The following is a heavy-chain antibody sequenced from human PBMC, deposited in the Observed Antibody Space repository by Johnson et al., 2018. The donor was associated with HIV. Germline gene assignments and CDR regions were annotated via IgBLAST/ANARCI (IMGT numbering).Heavy chain of an antibody. V-gene: IGHV3-13*01. D-gene: IGHD4-23*01. CDR3: AREAQTHAFDI. Sequence: VQLVESGGGLLPPGGSLRLSCAASGFTFSSYDMHWVRQATGKGLEWVSAIGTAGDTYYPGSVKGRFTISRENAKNSLYLQMNSLRAGDTAVYYCAREAQTHAFDIWGQGTMVTVSS. CDR2: IGTAGDT. CDR1: GFTFSSYD. J-gene: IGHJ3*02.